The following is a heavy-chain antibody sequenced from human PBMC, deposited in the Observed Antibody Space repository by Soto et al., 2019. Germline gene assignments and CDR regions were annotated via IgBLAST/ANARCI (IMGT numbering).Heavy chain of an antibody. D-gene: IGHD3-22*01. J-gene: IGHJ4*02. CDR3: ARRGTDSSGYYYVDY. CDR2: IIPIFGTA. CDR1: GGTFSSYA. Sequence: QVQLVQSGAEVKKPGSSVKVSCKASGGTFSSYAFSWVRQAPGQGLEWMGGIIPIFGTANYAQKFQGRVTITADESTSTAYMELSSLRSEDTAVYYCARRGTDSSGYYYVDYWGQGTLVTVSS. V-gene: IGHV1-69*01.